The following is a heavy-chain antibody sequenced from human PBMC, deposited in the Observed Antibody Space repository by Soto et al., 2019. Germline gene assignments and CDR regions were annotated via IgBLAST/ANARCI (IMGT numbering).Heavy chain of an antibody. Sequence: QVQLVQSGAEVKKPGASVKVSCKASGYTFTSYGISWVRQAPGQGLEWMGWISAYNGNTNYAQKLQGRVTMTTDTRTSTVHVGLGGLRSDDPALFYVAGVLDGKGGGGGGYWGQGTLVTVSS. D-gene: IGHD3-3*01. J-gene: IGHJ4*02. CDR1: GYTFTSYG. CDR2: ISAYNGNT. CDR3: AGVLDGKGGGGGGY. V-gene: IGHV1-18*01.